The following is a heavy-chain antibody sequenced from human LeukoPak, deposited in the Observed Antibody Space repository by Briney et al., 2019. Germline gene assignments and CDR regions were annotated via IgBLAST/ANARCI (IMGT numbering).Heavy chain of an antibody. J-gene: IGHJ4*02. V-gene: IGHV4-59*01. CDR3: ARGYSSGWVPIDY. Sequence: SETLSLTCTVSGGSISSYYWSWIRQPPGKGLEWIGYIYYSGSTNYNPSLKSRVTISVDTSKNQFSLKLSSVTAADTAVYYCARGYSSGWVPIDYWGQGTLVTVSS. D-gene: IGHD6-19*01. CDR2: IYYSGST. CDR1: GGSISSYY.